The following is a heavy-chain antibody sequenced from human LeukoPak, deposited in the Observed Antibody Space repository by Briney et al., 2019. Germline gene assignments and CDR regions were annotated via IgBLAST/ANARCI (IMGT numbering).Heavy chain of an antibody. CDR3: AGCRWNYHYFDH. Sequence: GGSLRLSCAASGFTFSSYAMSWVRQAPGKGLECVSVIYSGGRTYYADSVESRFTISRDNSQNTLYLHMSSLRAEDTAVYYWAGCRWNYHYFDHWGQGTLVTVSS. CDR1: GFTFSSYA. CDR2: IYSGGRT. V-gene: IGHV3-66*01. D-gene: IGHD1-7*01. J-gene: IGHJ4*02.